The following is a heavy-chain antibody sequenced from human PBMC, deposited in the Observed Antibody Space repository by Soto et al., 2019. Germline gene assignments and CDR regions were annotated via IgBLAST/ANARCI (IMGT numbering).Heavy chain of an antibody. CDR2: ISAYNGNT. CDR3: ARPSSSMAHDAFDI. CDR1: GYTFTSYG. V-gene: IGHV1-18*01. Sequence: ASVKVSCKASGYTFTSYGISWVRQAPGQGLEWMGWISAYNGNTNYAQKLQGRVTMTTDTSTSTAYMELRSLRSDDTAVYYCARPSSSMAHDAFDIWGQGTMVTVSS. D-gene: IGHD6-6*01. J-gene: IGHJ3*02.